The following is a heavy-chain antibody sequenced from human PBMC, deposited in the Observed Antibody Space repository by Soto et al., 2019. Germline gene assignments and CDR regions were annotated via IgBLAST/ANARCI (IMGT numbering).Heavy chain of an antibody. D-gene: IGHD6-19*01. CDR1: GFTFSSYA. J-gene: IGHJ6*02. CDR3: AKASSGWDYYYYGMDV. CDR2: ISGSGGST. Sequence: PGGSLRLSCAASGFTFSSYAMSWVRQAPGKGLEWVSAISGSGGSTYYADSVKGRFTISRDNSKNTLYLQMNSLRAEDTAVYYCAKASSGWDYYYYGMDVWGQGTTVTVSS. V-gene: IGHV3-23*01.